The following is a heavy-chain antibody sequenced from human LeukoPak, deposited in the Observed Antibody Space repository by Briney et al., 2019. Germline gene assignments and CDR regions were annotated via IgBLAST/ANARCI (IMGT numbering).Heavy chain of an antibody. D-gene: IGHD6-13*01. CDR1: GFTFSDYY. CDR2: ISSSSSYT. CDR3: AREDQSLTAAGNNWFDP. V-gene: IGHV3-11*05. J-gene: IGHJ5*02. Sequence: GGSLRLSCAASGFTFSDYYMSWIRQAPEKGLEWVSYISSSSSYTNYADSVKGRFTISRDNAKNSLYLQMNSLRAEDTAVYYCAREDQSLTAAGNNWFDPWGQGTLVTVSS.